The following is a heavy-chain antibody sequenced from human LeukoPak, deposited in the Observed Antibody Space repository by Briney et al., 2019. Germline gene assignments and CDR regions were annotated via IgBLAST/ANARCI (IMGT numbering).Heavy chain of an antibody. J-gene: IGHJ3*02. D-gene: IGHD3-22*01. Sequence: SETLSLTCAVSGGSISTYYWSWIRQPPGKGLEWIGYIYYSGSTSYNPSLKSRVTISVDTSKNQFSLKLSSVTAADTAVYYCARVNDSSGYDAFDIWGQGTMVTVSS. CDR3: ARVNDSSGYDAFDI. CDR1: GGSISTYY. V-gene: IGHV4-59*08. CDR2: IYYSGST.